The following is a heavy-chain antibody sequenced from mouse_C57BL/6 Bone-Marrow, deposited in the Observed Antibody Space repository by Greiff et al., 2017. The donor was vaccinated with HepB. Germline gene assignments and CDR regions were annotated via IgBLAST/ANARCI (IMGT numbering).Heavy chain of an antibody. CDR2: IDPSDSET. V-gene: IGHV1-52*01. Sequence: VQLQQPGAELVRPGSSVKLSCKASGYTFTSYWMHWVKQRPIQGLEWIGNIDPSDSETHYNQKFKDKATLTVDKSSSTAYMQLSSLTSEDSAVYYCARVSYYGSSLYAMDYWGQGTSVTVSS. J-gene: IGHJ4*01. CDR1: GYTFTSYW. CDR3: ARVSYYGSSLYAMDY. D-gene: IGHD1-1*01.